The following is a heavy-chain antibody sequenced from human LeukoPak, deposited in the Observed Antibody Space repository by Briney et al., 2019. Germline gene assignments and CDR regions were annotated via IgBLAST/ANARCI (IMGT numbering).Heavy chain of an antibody. Sequence: SETLSLTCTVFGGSISSHYLSWIRQPPGKGLEWIGYIYYSGSSKYNPSLKSRVTISVDTSKNQFSLKLSSVTAADTAVYYCARLYDSSGYTNWLDPWGQGTLVTVSS. CDR2: IYYSGSS. J-gene: IGHJ5*02. CDR1: GGSISSHY. V-gene: IGHV4-59*11. CDR3: ARLYDSSGYTNWLDP. D-gene: IGHD3-22*01.